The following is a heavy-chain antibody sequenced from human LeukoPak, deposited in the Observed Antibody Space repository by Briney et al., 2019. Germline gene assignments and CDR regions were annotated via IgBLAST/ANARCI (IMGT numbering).Heavy chain of an antibody. J-gene: IGHJ4*02. D-gene: IGHD6-19*01. CDR2: IKQDGSEK. CDR3: ARGTGIAVADFDY. Sequence: SGGSLRLSCAASGFTFSSYWMSWVRQAPGKGLEWVANIKQDGSEKYYVDSAKGRFTISRDNAKNSLYLQMNSLRAEDTAVYYCARGTGIAVADFDYWGQGTLVTVSS. CDR1: GFTFSSYW. V-gene: IGHV3-7*01.